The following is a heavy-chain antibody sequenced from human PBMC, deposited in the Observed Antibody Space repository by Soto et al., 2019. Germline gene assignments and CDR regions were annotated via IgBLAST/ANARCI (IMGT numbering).Heavy chain of an antibody. V-gene: IGHV1-69*01. J-gene: IGHJ6*02. Sequence: QVHLVQSGAEVKKPGSSVKVSCRVSGGSFRDYAISWVRQAPGQGPEWMGGIMAVFGTATYAQRFQGRVTISADESTSPAYMDLSSLTSGDAAVYYCATSRGFYAAMDVWGQGTTVSVSS. D-gene: IGHD3-16*01. CDR2: IMAVFGTA. CDR1: GGSFRDYA. CDR3: ATSRGFYAAMDV.